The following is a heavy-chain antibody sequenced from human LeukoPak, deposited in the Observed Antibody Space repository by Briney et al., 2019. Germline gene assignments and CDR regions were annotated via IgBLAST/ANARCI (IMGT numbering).Heavy chain of an antibody. CDR1: GYTFSTYG. CDR3: ARSIAVATRSDYYDC. D-gene: IGHD6-19*01. J-gene: IGHJ4*02. Sequence: GASVKVSCKASGYTFSTYGISWVRQAPGQGLEWMGWISAYNGHTNYAQNLQGRVTMTTDTSTSTAYMELRSLRSDDTAVYYCARSIAVATRSDYYDCWGQGTLVTVSS. V-gene: IGHV1-18*01. CDR2: ISAYNGHT.